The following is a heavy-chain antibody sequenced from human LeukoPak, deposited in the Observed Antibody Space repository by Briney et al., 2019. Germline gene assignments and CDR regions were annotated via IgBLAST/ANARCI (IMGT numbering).Heavy chain of an antibody. CDR1: GFALSSHW. Sequence: GGSLRLSCAASGFALSSHWMTWVRQVPGRGPEWVANVNRDGSEIYYLDSVKGRFTISKDNAKNSLYLQMNSLRAEDTAVYYCARGFDDSSGYYRDYWGQGTLVTVSS. J-gene: IGHJ4*02. V-gene: IGHV3-7*01. CDR2: VNRDGSEI. D-gene: IGHD3-22*01. CDR3: ARGFDDSSGYYRDY.